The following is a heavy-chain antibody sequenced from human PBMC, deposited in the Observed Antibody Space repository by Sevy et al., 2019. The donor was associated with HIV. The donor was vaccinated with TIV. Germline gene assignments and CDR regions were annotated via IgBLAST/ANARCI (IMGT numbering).Heavy chain of an antibody. V-gene: IGHV3-30*18. D-gene: IGHD4-17*01. J-gene: IGHJ4*02. Sequence: GGSLRLSCAASGFTFSSYGIHWVRQAPGKGLEWVAVISYDGSNKYYADSVKGRFTISRDNSMNTLYLQMNSLRAEDTAVYSCAKPTDYDGYFDYWGQGTLVTVSS. CDR2: ISYDGSNK. CDR1: GFTFSSYG. CDR3: AKPTDYDGYFDY.